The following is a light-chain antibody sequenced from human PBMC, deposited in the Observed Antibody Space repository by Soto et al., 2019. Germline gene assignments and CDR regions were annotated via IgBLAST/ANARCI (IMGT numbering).Light chain of an antibody. CDR1: SSDVGNYDY. J-gene: IGLJ1*01. CDR3: ISFTTRATYV. CDR2: DVS. Sequence: QSVLTQPASVSGSPGQSITISCTGTSSDVGNYDYVSWYQQHPGKVPKLMIYDVSNRPSGVSNRFSGSKSGNTASLTISGLQAEDEADYYCISFTTRATYVFGTGTKAPS. V-gene: IGLV2-14*01.